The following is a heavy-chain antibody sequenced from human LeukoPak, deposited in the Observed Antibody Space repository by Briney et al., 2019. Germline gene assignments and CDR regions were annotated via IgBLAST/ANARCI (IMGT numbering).Heavy chain of an antibody. CDR3: ARGGDSSGYYYDLDY. D-gene: IGHD3-22*01. CDR1: GYTFTSYG. J-gene: IGHJ4*02. V-gene: IGHV1-18*01. CDR2: ISAYNGNT. Sequence: ASVKVSCKASGYTFTSYGISWVRQAPGQGLEWMGWISAYNGNTNYAQKLQGRVTMTTDTSTSTANMELRSLRSDDTAVYYCARGGDSSGYYYDLDYWGQGTLVTVSS.